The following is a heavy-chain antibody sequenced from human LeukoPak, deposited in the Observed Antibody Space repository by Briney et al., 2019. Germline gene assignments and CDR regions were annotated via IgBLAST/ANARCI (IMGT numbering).Heavy chain of an antibody. Sequence: GSLRLSCAASGFTFSSYAMSWVRQAPGKGLEWIGRIYTSGSTNYNPSLKSRVTISVDTSKNQFSLKLSSVTAADTAVYYCARDTFSSGSGSYYYYYYMDVWGKGTTVTISS. CDR3: ARDTFSSGSGSYYYYYYMDV. D-gene: IGHD3-10*01. J-gene: IGHJ6*03. CDR2: IYTSGST. V-gene: IGHV4-4*08. CDR1: GFTFSSYA.